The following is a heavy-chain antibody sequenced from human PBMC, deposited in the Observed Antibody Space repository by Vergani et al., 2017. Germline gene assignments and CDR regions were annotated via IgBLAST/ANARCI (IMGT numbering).Heavy chain of an antibody. D-gene: IGHD5-18*01. CDR1: GFTFSSYG. CDR2: ISYDGSNK. Sequence: QVQLVESGGGVVQPGRSLRLSCAASGFTFSSYGMHWVRQAPGKGLEWVAAISYDGSNKYYADSVKGRFTISRGNSKNTLYLQMNSLRAEDTAVYYCAKFFPWSVDSYGYEADVWGQGTTVTVSS. V-gene: IGHV3-30*18. J-gene: IGHJ6*02. CDR3: AKFFPWSVDSYGYEADV.